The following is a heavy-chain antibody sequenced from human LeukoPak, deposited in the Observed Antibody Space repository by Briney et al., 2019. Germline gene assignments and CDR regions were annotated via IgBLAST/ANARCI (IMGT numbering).Heavy chain of an antibody. CDR3: ATGLSYYDSSGYYLYY. CDR2: INTNTGNP. V-gene: IGHV7-4-1*02. J-gene: IGHJ4*02. CDR1: GYTFTSYA. Sequence: ASVKVSCKASGYTFTSYAMNWVRQAPGQGLEWMGWINTNTGNPTYAQGFTGRFVFSLDTSVSTAYLQISSLKAEDTAVYYCATGLSYYDSSGYYLYYWGQGTLVTVSS. D-gene: IGHD3-22*01.